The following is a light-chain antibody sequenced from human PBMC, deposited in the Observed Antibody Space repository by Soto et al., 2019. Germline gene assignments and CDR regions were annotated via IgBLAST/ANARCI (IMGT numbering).Light chain of an antibody. CDR2: DAY. V-gene: IGKV1-5*01. CDR1: QSISSW. CDR3: QQYNSYPYT. Sequence: DIQMTQSPSTLSASVGDRVTITCRASQSISSWLAWYQQKPGKAPKLLIYDAYSLESGVPSRFSGSGSGTEFTLTISSLQPDDFATSYCQQYNSYPYTFGQGTKLEIK. J-gene: IGKJ2*01.